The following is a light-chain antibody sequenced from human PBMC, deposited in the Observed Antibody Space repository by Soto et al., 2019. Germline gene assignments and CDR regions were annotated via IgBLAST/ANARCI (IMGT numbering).Light chain of an antibody. J-gene: IGKJ3*01. CDR1: QGIRSY. CDR3: QQLNTTPPFFT. V-gene: IGKV1-9*01. CDR2: GAS. Sequence: DIQLTQSPFFLSASVGDRVTITCRASQGIRSYLAWYQQRPGKAPELLIYGASTLRTGVASRFSGSGSGTEFTLTISSLQPEDFATYFCQQLNTTPPFFTFRPGTKVDIK.